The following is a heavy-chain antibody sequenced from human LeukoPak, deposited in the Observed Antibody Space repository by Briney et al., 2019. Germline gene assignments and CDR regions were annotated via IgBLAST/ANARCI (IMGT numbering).Heavy chain of an antibody. CDR1: GYTFTDYY. Sequence: ASVKISCKASGYTFTDYYMHWVQQAPGKGLEWMGRVDPEDGETIYAEKFQGGVTITADTSTDTAYMELSSLRSEDTAVYYCATGELELPADYWGQGTLVTVSS. J-gene: IGHJ4*02. CDR2: VDPEDGET. CDR3: ATGELELPADY. V-gene: IGHV1-69-2*01. D-gene: IGHD1-7*01.